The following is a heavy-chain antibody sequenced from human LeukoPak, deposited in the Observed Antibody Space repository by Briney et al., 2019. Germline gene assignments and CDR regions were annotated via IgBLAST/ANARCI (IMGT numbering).Heavy chain of an antibody. Sequence: PGGSLRLSYAASGFTFNNYAMSWVRQAPGKGLEWVPTVSGSGAIAYYTDSDKGRFTISRDNSKNTLYLQMNSLRAEDTAVYYCAKSQANDLFDYWAQGTLVTVSS. J-gene: IGHJ4*02. V-gene: IGHV3-23*01. CDR2: VSGSGAIA. CDR1: GFTFNNYA. D-gene: IGHD2-8*01. CDR3: AKSQANDLFDY.